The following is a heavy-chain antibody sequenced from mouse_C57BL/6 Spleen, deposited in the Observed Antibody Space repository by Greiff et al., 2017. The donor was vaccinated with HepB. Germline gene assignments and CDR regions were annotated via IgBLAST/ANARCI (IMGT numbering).Heavy chain of an antibody. D-gene: IGHD1-1*01. Sequence: QVQLQQPGAELVKPGASVKVSCKASGYTFTSYWMHWVKQRPGQGLEWIGRIHPSDSDTNYNQKFKGKATLTVDKSSSTAYMQLSSLTSEDSAVFYCAIGITTVVAPYWYFDVWGTGTTVTVSS. CDR3: AIGITTVVAPYWYFDV. CDR2: IHPSDSDT. V-gene: IGHV1-74*01. J-gene: IGHJ1*03. CDR1: GYTFTSYW.